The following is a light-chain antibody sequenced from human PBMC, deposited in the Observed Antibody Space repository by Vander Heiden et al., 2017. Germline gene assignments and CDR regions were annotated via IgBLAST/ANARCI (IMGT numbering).Light chain of an antibody. J-gene: IGKJ4*01. CDR2: AAS. CDR1: QRITSY. V-gene: IGKV1-39*01. Sequence: DIQMTQSPSSLSASVGGRVTITCRASQRITSYLNWYQQKPGKAPKLLMYAASNLQSGVPSRFSGSGSGTDFTLTISSLQPEDFATYHCQQTARIPLTFGGGTKVEIK. CDR3: QQTARIPLT.